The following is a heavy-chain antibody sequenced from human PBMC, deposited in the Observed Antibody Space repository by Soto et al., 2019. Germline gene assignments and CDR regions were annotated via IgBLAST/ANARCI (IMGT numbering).Heavy chain of an antibody. D-gene: IGHD2-8*01. J-gene: IGHJ6*02. CDR3: ARSRRNSTKGVCYNYYGMEV. CDR2: MNANSGNA. CDR1: GYTFTNYD. Sequence: QVQVVQSGAELKKPGASVKVSCKASGYTFTNYDINWVRQASGQGLEWMGWMNANSGNADYAQKFQGRVTMPRNTSTSTAYMELSSLRSEDTDVYYCARSRRNSTKGVCYNYYGMEVWGQGNTVSVSS. V-gene: IGHV1-8*01.